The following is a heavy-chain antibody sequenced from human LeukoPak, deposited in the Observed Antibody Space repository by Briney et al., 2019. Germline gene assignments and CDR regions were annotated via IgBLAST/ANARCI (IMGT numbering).Heavy chain of an antibody. CDR1: GFSFSTYA. CDR3: AKGIAAAVPHFDY. V-gene: IGHV3-23*03. J-gene: IGHJ4*02. Sequence: PGGSLRLSCAASGFSFSTYAMSWVRQAPGKGLEWVSVIYSGGSTYYADSVKGRFTISRDNSKNTLYLQMNSLRAEDTAVYYCAKGIAAAVPHFDYWGQGTLVTVSS. CDR2: IYSGGST. D-gene: IGHD6-13*01.